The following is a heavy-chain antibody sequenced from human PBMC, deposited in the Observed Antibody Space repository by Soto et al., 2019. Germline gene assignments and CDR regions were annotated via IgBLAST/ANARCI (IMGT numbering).Heavy chain of an antibody. CDR1: GFTFSDYW. D-gene: IGHD5-18*01. CDR2: INSEGTST. V-gene: IGHV3-74*03. J-gene: IGHJ4*02. CDR3: GRVSGYSFGYGY. Sequence: GGSLRLSCAASGFTFSDYWIHWVRQAPGKGLVWVSVINSEGTSTEYADSVKGRFTVSRDNTKNTLYLQMNSLRAEDTAVYYCGRVSGYSFGYGYWGQGTLVTVSS.